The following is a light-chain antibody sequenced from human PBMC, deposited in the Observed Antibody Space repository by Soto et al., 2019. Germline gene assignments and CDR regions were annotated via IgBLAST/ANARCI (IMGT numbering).Light chain of an antibody. Sequence: AIQMTQSPSSLSASVGDRGAISCRASQDIRNTLAWYQQKPGEAPKLLIFAASNLQSGVPSRFSGSGSVTDFTLAITGLQPEDFATYYCLQYYNFSWTFGQGTKVDIK. CDR2: AAS. J-gene: IGKJ1*01. CDR3: LQYYNFSWT. V-gene: IGKV1-6*01. CDR1: QDIRNT.